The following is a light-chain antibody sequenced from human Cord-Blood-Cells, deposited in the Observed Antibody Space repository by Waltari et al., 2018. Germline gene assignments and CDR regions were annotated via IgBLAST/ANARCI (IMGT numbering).Light chain of an antibody. CDR2: EGS. CDR3: CSYAGSSTWV. V-gene: IGLV2-23*01. Sequence: QSALTQPASVSGSPGQSITISCTGTSSDVGSYNLVSWYQQHPGKAPKLMIYEGSTRPSWFSNRFSGSTSGNTASLTISGLQAEDEADYYCCSYAGSSTWVFGGGTKLTVL. J-gene: IGLJ3*02. CDR1: SSDVGSYNL.